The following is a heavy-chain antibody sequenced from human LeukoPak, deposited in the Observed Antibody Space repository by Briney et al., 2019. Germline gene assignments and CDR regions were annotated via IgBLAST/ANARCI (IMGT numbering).Heavy chain of an antibody. CDR2: IYSGGST. V-gene: IGHV3-53*01. CDR3: ARDRSSGYGIDY. Sequence: QPGGSLRLSCAASGFIVSSNFMSWVRQAPGKGLEWVSVIYSGGSTYYADSVKGRFTISRDNSKNTLYLQMNSLRAEDTAIYYCARDRSSGYGIDYWGQGTLVTVSS. D-gene: IGHD3-22*01. CDR1: GFIVSSNF. J-gene: IGHJ4*02.